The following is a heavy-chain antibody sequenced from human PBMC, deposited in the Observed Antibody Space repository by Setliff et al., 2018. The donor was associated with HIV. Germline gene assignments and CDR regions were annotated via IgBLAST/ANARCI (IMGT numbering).Heavy chain of an antibody. CDR2: IKQDGSEK. J-gene: IGHJ6*02. Sequence: PGGSLRLSCAASGFTFSSNWMSWVRQAPGKGLEWVANIKQDGSEKYYVASVKGRFTISRDNAKKSLYLQMDSLRAEDTAVYYCARSYYGSTTSYGRDVWGQGTTVTVSS. CDR1: GFTFSSNW. D-gene: IGHD3-10*01. V-gene: IGHV3-7*01. CDR3: ARSYYGSTTSYGRDV.